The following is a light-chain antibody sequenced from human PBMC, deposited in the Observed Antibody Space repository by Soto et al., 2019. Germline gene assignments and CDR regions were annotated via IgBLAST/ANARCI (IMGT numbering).Light chain of an antibody. V-gene: IGKV1-33*01. Sequence: DIQMTQSPSSLSASVGDRVTITCQASQDISNYLNWYQQKPGKAPKLRSYDASNLETGVPSRFSGSGSGTDFTFTISSLQPEDIATYYCQQYDNLYTFGQGTKLEIK. CDR1: QDISNY. CDR3: QQYDNLYT. J-gene: IGKJ2*01. CDR2: DAS.